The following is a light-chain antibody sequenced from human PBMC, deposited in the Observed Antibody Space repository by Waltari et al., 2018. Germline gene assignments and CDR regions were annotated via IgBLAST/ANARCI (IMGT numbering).Light chain of an antibody. CDR3: QQRTNWPS. J-gene: IGKJ4*01. CDR1: QGISSF. CDR2: DAS. Sequence: IVLTQSPATLSLSPGARATLSCRARQGISSFLAWYQQKPGQAPRLLVYDASNRATGIPARFSGSGSGADFTLTISSLEPEDFAVYYCQQRTNWPSFGGGTRVELK. V-gene: IGKV3-11*01.